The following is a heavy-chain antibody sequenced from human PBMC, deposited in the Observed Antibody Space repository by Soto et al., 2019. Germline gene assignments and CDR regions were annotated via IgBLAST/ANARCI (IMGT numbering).Heavy chain of an antibody. CDR1: GGSFSGYY. CDR2: INHSGST. V-gene: IGHV4-34*01. Sequence: QVQLQQWGAGLLKASETLSLTCAVYGGSFSGYYWSWIRQPPGKGLEWIGEINHSGSTNYNPSLKSRVTISVDTSKNQFSLKLSSVTAADTAVYYCARGRREWLVRFWFDPWGQGTLVTVSS. D-gene: IGHD6-19*01. CDR3: ARGRREWLVRFWFDP. J-gene: IGHJ5*02.